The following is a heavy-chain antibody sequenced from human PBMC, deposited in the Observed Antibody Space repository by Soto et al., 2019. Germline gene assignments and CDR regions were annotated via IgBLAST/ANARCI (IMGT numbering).Heavy chain of an antibody. J-gene: IGHJ6*02. V-gene: IGHV4-34*01. Sequence: SETLSLTCAVYGGSFSGYYWSWVRQPPGKGLEWIGEINHSGSTNYNPSLKSRVTISVDTSKNQFSLKLSSVTAADTAVYYCARGQPQGMDVWGQGTTVTVSS. CDR1: GGSFSGYY. D-gene: IGHD2-2*01. CDR2: INHSGST. CDR3: ARGQPQGMDV.